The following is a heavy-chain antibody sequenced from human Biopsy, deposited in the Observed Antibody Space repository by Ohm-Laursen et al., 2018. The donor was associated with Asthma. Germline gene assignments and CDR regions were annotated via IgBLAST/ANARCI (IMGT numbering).Heavy chain of an antibody. J-gene: IGHJ4*02. Sequence: ASVKVSCKTSGYSLTDLSMHWARQAPGQGLEWMGGHDHEEGGTVNAWRFQGRVTMTEDTSTDTAYMELSSLSSDDTAVYYCASDFPKDYVRYNFQFWGQGTLVTVSS. V-gene: IGHV1-24*01. D-gene: IGHD4-17*01. CDR1: GYSLTDLS. CDR2: HDHEEGGT. CDR3: ASDFPKDYVRYNFQF.